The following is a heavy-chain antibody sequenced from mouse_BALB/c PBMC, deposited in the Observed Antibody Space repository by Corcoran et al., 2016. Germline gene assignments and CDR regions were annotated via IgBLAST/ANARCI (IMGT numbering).Heavy chain of an antibody. Sequence: EVQLQQSGPELMKPGASMKISCKASGYAFTGYTMNGVKKSQGKNLEWTGLINPYNGGTSYNQKFKGKSTLTVDKSSSTAYRELLSRTSEDSAVYYCARGSYFDVWCAGTTVTVSS. CDR3: ARGSYFDV. V-gene: IGHV1-18*01. CDR2: INPYNGGT. CDR1: GYAFTGYT. J-gene: IGHJ1*01.